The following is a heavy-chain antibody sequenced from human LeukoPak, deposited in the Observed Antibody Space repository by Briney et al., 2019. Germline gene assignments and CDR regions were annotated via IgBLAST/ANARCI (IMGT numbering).Heavy chain of an antibody. CDR3: ARVLLVGVLGYFQV. J-gene: IGHJ1*01. Sequence: ASVRVSCKASGYTFTDYYIHWVRQAPGQGLEWMGWINPDSGGTTYAQKFHGRVTMTRDTSISTAYMELSRLRSDDTAVFYCARVLLVGVLGYFQVWGQGTLVTVSS. CDR1: GYTFTDYY. V-gene: IGHV1-2*02. D-gene: IGHD1-26*01. CDR2: INPDSGGT.